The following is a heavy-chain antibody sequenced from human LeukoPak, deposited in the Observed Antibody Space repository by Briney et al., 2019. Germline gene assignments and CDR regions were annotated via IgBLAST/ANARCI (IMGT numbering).Heavy chain of an antibody. CDR2: ISYDGSNK. CDR3: ARAPSYYDILTAPYGMDV. D-gene: IGHD3-9*01. Sequence: GRSLRLSCAASGFTFSSYAMHWVRQAPGKGLEWVAVISYDGSNKYYADSVKGRFTISRGNSKNTLYLQMNSLRAEDTAVYYCARAPSYYDILTAPYGMDVWGKGTTVTVSS. V-gene: IGHV3-30*04. J-gene: IGHJ6*04. CDR1: GFTFSSYA.